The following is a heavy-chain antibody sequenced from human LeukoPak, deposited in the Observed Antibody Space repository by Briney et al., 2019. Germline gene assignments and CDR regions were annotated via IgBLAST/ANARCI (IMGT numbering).Heavy chain of an antibody. CDR3: ARGFTDFPSQGAY. Sequence: GGSLRLSCAASGFTFSSYSMNWVRQAPGKGLEWVSSISSSSSYIYYADSVKGRFTISRDNAKNSLYLQMNSLRAEDTAVYYCARGFTDFPSQGAYWGQGTLVTVSS. J-gene: IGHJ4*02. V-gene: IGHV3-21*01. D-gene: IGHD3-3*01. CDR2: ISSSSSYI. CDR1: GFTFSSYS.